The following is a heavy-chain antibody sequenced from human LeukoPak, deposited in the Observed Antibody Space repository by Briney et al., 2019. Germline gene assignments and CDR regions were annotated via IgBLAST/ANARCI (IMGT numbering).Heavy chain of an antibody. CDR2: INPNSGGR. CDR1: GYTFIDYY. J-gene: IGHJ3*02. Sequence: ASVKVSCKASGYTFIDYYMHWVRQAPGQGLEWLGCINPNSGGRNYAQKFQGRVTMTRDTSISTAYMELSRLRSDDTAVYNCARPMVGGVIHAFDIWGQGTMVTVSS. CDR3: ARPMVGGVIHAFDI. V-gene: IGHV1-2*02. D-gene: IGHD3-10*01.